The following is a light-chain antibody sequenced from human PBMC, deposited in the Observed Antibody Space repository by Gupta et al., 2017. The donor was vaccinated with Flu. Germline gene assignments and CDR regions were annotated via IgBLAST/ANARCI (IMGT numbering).Light chain of an antibody. Sequence: PSSLSASVGDRVTITCRASQTIRSNLNWYQQPGRAPKLLIYAASTLQSGVPSRFSGGGSGTEFTLTISSVRPEDFATYYCQQSYSGLSITFGQGTRLELK. CDR3: QQSYSGLSIT. J-gene: IGKJ5*01. CDR2: AAS. CDR1: QTIRSN. V-gene: IGKV1-39*01.